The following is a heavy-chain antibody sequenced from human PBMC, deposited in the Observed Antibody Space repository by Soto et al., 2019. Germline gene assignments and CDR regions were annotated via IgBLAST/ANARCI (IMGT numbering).Heavy chain of an antibody. D-gene: IGHD5-12*01. V-gene: IGHV3-23*01. CDR3: AKGKYSGYDKGPFDY. CDR2: ISGSGSRT. CDR1: GFTFNSHA. J-gene: IGHJ4*02. Sequence: GGSLRLSCAASGFTFNSHAMKWVRPAPGKGLEWVSVISGSGSRTYYADSVKGRFTISRDNSKNTLYLQMNSLRAEDTAVYYCAKGKYSGYDKGPFDYWGQGTLVTVSS.